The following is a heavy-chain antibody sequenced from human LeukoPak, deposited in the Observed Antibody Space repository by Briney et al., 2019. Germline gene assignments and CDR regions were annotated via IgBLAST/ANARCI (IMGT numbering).Heavy chain of an antibody. V-gene: IGHV1-18*01. CDR2: ISAYNGNT. D-gene: IGHD2-2*02. CDR1: GYTFTSYG. CDR3: ARETYCSSTSCYIGYYYYYMDA. Sequence: ASVKVSCKASGYTFTSYGISWVRQAPGQGLEWMGWISAYNGNTNYAQKLQGRVTMTTDTSTSTAYMELRSLRSDDTAVYYCARETYCSSTSCYIGYYYYYMDAWGKGTTVTVSS. J-gene: IGHJ6*03.